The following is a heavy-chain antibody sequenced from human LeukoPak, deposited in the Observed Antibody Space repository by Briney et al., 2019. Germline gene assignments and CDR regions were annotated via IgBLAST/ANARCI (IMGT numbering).Heavy chain of an antibody. Sequence: PSETLSLTCTVSGGSVSGHYWSWIRQPPGKGLEWIGYVYYSGFANYNPSLKSRVTISVDTSKNQFFLKLTSVTAADTAVYYCARRHSPSQYVGFQFDYWGQGTLVTVSS. CDR3: ARRHSPSQYVGFQFDY. V-gene: IGHV4-59*08. CDR1: GGSVSGHY. D-gene: IGHD1-26*01. CDR2: VYYSGFA. J-gene: IGHJ4*02.